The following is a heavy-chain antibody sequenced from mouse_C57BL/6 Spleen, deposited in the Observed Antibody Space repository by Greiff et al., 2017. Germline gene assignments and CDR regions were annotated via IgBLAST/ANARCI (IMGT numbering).Heavy chain of an antibody. CDR3: ARAHGSRYFDY. CDR1: GYAFSSYW. Sequence: LVESGASVKISCKASGYAFSSYWMNWVKQRPGKGLEWIGQIYPGDGDTNYNGKFKGKATLTADKSSSTAYMQLSSLTSEDSAVYFCARAHGSRYFDYWGQGTTLTVSS. CDR2: IYPGDGDT. V-gene: IGHV1-80*01. D-gene: IGHD1-1*01. J-gene: IGHJ2*01.